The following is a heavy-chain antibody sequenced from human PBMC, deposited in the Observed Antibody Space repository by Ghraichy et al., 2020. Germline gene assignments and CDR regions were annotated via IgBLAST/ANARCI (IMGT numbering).Heavy chain of an antibody. V-gene: IGHV4-39*01. J-gene: IGHJ6*04. Sequence: SETLSLTCTVSGDSISRSTHYWGWIRQAPGKGLDWIGSIYYSGSTYYNPSLKSRVAISVDTSENQFSLKLSSVTAADTAVYYCARHSPWGDFWSGYYTASSPEDVWGKGTTVIVSS. D-gene: IGHD3-3*01. CDR1: GDSISRSTHY. CDR2: IYYSGST. CDR3: ARHSPWGDFWSGYYTASSPEDV.